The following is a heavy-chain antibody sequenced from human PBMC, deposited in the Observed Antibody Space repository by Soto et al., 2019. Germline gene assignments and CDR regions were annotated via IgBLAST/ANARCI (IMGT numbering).Heavy chain of an antibody. V-gene: IGHV4-59*01. CDR1: GGSISSYY. CDR3: ARGGTVTSPLDY. J-gene: IGHJ4*02. D-gene: IGHD4-4*01. Sequence: SSPLSLTFTFSGGSISSYYWSWIRQPPGKGLEWIGYIYYSGSTNYNPSLKSRVTISVDTSKNQFSLKLSSVTAADTAVYYCARGGTVTSPLDYWGQGTPVTVSS. CDR2: IYYSGST.